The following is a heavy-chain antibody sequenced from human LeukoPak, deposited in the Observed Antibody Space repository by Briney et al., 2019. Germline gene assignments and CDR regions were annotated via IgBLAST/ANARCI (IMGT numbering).Heavy chain of an antibody. J-gene: IGHJ6*02. CDR2: INPSGSET. Sequence: QAGGSLRLSCAASGFTLSNHWLTWVRQAPGKRPQWVAHINPSGSETAFLGSVRGRFTISRDSSKNSLYLQVNTLRVEDTAVYHCARGHYGLDVWGQGTTVTVSS. CDR3: ARGHYGLDV. CDR1: GFTLSNHW. V-gene: IGHV3-7*01.